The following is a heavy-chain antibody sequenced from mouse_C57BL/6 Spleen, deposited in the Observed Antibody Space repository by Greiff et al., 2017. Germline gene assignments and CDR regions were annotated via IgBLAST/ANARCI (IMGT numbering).Heavy chain of an antibody. CDR1: GYTFTSYW. Sequence: VQLQQPGAELVKPGASVKMSCKASGYTFTSYWITWVKQRPGQGLEWIGDIYPGSGSTNYNQKFKGKSTLSVDKSSSTGYMQLSSLTSEDSAVYYCEREVAYYSNYGGRAMDYWGQGTSVTVSS. CDR2: IYPGSGST. CDR3: EREVAYYSNYGGRAMDY. J-gene: IGHJ4*01. V-gene: IGHV1-55*01. D-gene: IGHD2-5*01.